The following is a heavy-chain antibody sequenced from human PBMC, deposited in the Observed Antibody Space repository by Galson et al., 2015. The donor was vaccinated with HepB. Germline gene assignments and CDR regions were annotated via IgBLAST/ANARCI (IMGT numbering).Heavy chain of an antibody. V-gene: IGHV3-33*08. J-gene: IGHJ4*02. Sequence: SLRLSCAASGFTFSSYGMHWVRQAPGKGLEWVAVIWYDGSNKYCADSVKGRFTISRDNSKNTLYLQMNSLRAEDTAVYYCARDRREPSKREYYFDYWGQGTLVTVSS. CDR1: GFTFSSYG. D-gene: IGHD1-1*01. CDR2: IWYDGSNK. CDR3: ARDRREPSKREYYFDY.